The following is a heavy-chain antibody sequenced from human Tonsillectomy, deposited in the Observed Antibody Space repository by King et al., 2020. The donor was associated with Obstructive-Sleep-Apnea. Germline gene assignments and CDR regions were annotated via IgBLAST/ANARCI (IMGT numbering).Heavy chain of an antibody. J-gene: IGHJ4*02. CDR2: ISWYSGSI. Sequence: VQLVESGGGLVQPGMSLRLSCAASVFTFDDYAMHWVRQAPGKGLERVSGISWYSGSIGYADSVKGRFSISRDNAKNSLYLQMNSLRAEDTALYYCARVPITTMVRGAADYWGQGTLVTVSS. D-gene: IGHD3-10*01. V-gene: IGHV3-9*01. CDR1: VFTFDDYA. CDR3: ARVPITTMVRGAADY.